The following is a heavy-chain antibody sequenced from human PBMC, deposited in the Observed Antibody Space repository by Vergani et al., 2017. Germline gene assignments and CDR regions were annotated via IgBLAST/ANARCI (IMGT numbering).Heavy chain of an antibody. CDR2: INPNSGGT. D-gene: IGHD3-10*01. V-gene: IGHV1-2*02. J-gene: IGHJ5*02. CDR3: ARLLLESEWFGDPGWFDP. CDR1: GYTFTGYY. Sequence: QVQLVQSGAEVKKPGASVKVSCKASGYTFTGYYMHWVRQAPGQGLEWMGWINPNSGGTNYAQKFQGRVTMTRDTSISTAYMELSRLRSDDTAVYYCARLLLESEWFGDPGWFDPWGQGTLVTVSS.